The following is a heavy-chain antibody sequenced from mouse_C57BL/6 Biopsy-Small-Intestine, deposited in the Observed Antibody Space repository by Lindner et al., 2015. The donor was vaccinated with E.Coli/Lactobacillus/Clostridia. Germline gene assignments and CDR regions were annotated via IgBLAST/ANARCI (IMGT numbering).Heavy chain of an antibody. J-gene: IGHJ3*01. CDR3: ARGVVDSWFSY. V-gene: IGHV1-82*01. CDR2: IYPGDGDT. D-gene: IGHD1-1*01. CDR1: GYAFSTSW. Sequence: VQLQESGPELVKPGASVKISCRASGYAFSTSWMNWVKQRPGKGLELIGRIYPGDGDTYYNGKFKVKATLTADKSSSTAYMQLSSLTSEDSAVYFCARGVVDSWFSYWGQGTLVTVSA.